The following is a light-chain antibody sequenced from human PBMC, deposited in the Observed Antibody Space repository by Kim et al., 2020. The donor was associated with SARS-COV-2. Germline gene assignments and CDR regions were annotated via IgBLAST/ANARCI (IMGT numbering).Light chain of an antibody. CDR3: LLSYSGAHWV. J-gene: IGLJ3*02. CDR1: TGAVTSGHY. Sequence: GGTVTLTCGSSTGAVTSGHYPYWFQQKPGQAPRTLFYDTSNKHSWTPARFSGSLLGGKAALTLSGAQPEDEAEYYCLLSYSGAHWVFGGGTQLTVL. CDR2: DTS. V-gene: IGLV7-46*01.